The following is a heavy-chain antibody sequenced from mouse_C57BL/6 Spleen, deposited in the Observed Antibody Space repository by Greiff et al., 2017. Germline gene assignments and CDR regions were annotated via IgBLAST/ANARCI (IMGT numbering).Heavy chain of an antibody. Sequence: QVQLQQSGPELVKPGASVKISCKASGYAFSSSWMNWVKQRPGKGLEWIGRIYPGDGDTNYNGQFKGKATLTADKSSSTAYMQLRRLTSEDSAVYFCASGVFTTVVGGGYFDVWGTGTTVTVSA. CDR3: ASGVFTTVVGGGYFDV. CDR2: IYPGDGDT. CDR1: GYAFSSSW. J-gene: IGHJ1*03. V-gene: IGHV1-82*01. D-gene: IGHD1-1*01.